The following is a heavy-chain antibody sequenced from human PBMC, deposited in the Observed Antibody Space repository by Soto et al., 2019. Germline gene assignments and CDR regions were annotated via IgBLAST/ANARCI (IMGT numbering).Heavy chain of an antibody. CDR2: ISGSGSNT. J-gene: IGHJ4*02. Sequence: SLRLSCAASGFTFTSYAMSWVRLTPGKGLEWVSAISGSGSNTFYADSVRGRFTISRDNSKNTVFLQMNNLRAEDTAVYFCARDRATFDSWGQGTRVTVYS. CDR1: GFTFTSYA. V-gene: IGHV3-23*01. CDR3: ARDRATFDS. D-gene: IGHD1-26*01.